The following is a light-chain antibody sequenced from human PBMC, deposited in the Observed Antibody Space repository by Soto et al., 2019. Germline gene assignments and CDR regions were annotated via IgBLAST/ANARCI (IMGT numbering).Light chain of an antibody. CDR3: QQYESYSPLT. CDR1: QSISSW. CDR2: KAS. V-gene: IGKV1-5*03. Sequence: DIQMTRSPSTLSAYVGDRVTIICRASQSISSWLAWYQKKPGKAPKLLIYKASGLESGVPSRFSGSGSGTDFTLTTSSLQPDDFATYYCQQYESYSPLTFGGGTKVEIK. J-gene: IGKJ4*01.